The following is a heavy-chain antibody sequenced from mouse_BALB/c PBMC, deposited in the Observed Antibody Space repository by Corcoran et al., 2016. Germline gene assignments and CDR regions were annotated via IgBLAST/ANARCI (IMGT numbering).Heavy chain of an antibody. CDR2: INPSTGYT. CDR1: GYTFTSYW. J-gene: IGHJ3*01. Sequence: QVQLQQSGAELAKPGASVKMSCKASGYTFTSYWMHWVKQRPGQGLEWIGYINPSTGYTEYNQKFKDKATLTADKSSSTAYMQLSSLTSEDSAVYYWASYYGSRYWFAYLGQGTLVTVSA. V-gene: IGHV1-7*01. D-gene: IGHD1-1*01. CDR3: ASYYGSRYWFAY.